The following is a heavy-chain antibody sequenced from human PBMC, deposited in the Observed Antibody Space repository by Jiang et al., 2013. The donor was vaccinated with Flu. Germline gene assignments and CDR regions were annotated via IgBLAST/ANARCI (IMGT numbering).Heavy chain of an antibody. V-gene: IGHV6-1*01. CDR2: TYYRSKWYN. J-gene: IGHJ6*02. CDR3: ARIIAAAASSGMDV. Sequence: WLGRTYYRSKWYNDYAVSVKSRITINPDTSKNQFSLQLNSVTPEDTAVYYCARIIAAAASSGMDVWGQGTTVTVSS. D-gene: IGHD6-13*01.